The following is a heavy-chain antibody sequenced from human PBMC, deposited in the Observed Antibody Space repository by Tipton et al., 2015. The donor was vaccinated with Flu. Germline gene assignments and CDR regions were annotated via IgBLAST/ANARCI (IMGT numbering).Heavy chain of an antibody. CDR2: IYYSGST. CDR1: GGSISTYTYY. V-gene: IGHV4-39*07. Sequence: TLSLTCTVSGGSISTYTYYWGWIRQSPGTGLEWIGSIYYSGSTYYNPSLKSRVTMSIDTSKNQFSLKLTSVTAADTAVYYCARRDYDILTGSRAFDIWGQGTMVTVSP. CDR3: ARRDYDILTGSRAFDI. J-gene: IGHJ3*02. D-gene: IGHD3-9*01.